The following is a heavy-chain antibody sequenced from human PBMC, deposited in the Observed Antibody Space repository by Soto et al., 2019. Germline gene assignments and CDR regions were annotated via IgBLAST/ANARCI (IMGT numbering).Heavy chain of an antibody. CDR3: AGHHDS. CDR2: IYYRGST. J-gene: IGHJ4*02. Sequence: QVQLQESGPGLVKPSETLSLTCTVAGGSISSYYWSWIRQAPGKGLEWIGHIYYRGSTNYNPSLKSRVTISVDTSKNQFSLKLSSVTAADTAVYYCAGHHDSWGQGTLVTVSS. CDR1: GGSISSYY. V-gene: IGHV4-59*08.